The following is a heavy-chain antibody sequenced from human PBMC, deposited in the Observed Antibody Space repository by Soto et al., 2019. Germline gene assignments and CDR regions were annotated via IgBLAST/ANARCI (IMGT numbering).Heavy chain of an antibody. V-gene: IGHV3-30*18. Sequence: HLGGSLRLSCAASGFTFSSYGMHWVRQAPGKGLEWVAVISYDGSNKYYADSVKGRFTISRDNSKNTLYLQMNSLRAEDTAVYYCAKAELRYFDWLLGDWGQGTLVTVS. CDR2: ISYDGSNK. J-gene: IGHJ4*02. D-gene: IGHD3-9*01. CDR1: GFTFSSYG. CDR3: AKAELRYFDWLLGD.